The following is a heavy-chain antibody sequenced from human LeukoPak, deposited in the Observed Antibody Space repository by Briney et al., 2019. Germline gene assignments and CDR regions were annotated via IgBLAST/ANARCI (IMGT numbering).Heavy chain of an antibody. J-gene: IGHJ3*02. CDR1: GYIFTTYS. Sequence: SVKVSCKASGYIFTTYSISWVRPAPGQGLEWMGWISAYNGDTNYVQKLQGRVTMTTDTSTSTAYMELKSLRSDDTAVYYCAREEGAPIAAANIWGLGTKVTVSS. CDR3: AREEGAPIAAANI. V-gene: IGHV1-18*01. CDR2: ISAYNGDT. D-gene: IGHD6-13*01.